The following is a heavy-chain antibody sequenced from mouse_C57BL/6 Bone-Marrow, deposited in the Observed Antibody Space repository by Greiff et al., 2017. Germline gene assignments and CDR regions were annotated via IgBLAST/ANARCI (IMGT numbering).Heavy chain of an antibody. CDR3: ARLRYDYDVAY. V-gene: IGHV1-81*01. Sequence: QVQLKESGAELARPGASVKLSCKASGYTFTSYGISWVKQRTGQGLEWIGEIYPRSGNTYYNEKFKGKAPLTADKSSSTAYMELRSLTSEDSAVYFCARLRYDYDVAYWGQGTLVTVSA. CDR1: GYTFTSYG. J-gene: IGHJ3*01. D-gene: IGHD2-4*01. CDR2: IYPRSGNT.